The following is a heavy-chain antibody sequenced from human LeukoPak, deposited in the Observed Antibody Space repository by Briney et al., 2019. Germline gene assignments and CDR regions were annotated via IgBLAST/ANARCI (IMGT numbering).Heavy chain of an antibody. D-gene: IGHD1-26*01. J-gene: IGHJ4*02. CDR2: IYYSGST. V-gene: IGHV4-59*01. CDR3: ARAMPTGGVGLYFDY. CDR1: GCSISSYY. Sequence: ASETLSLNCTGSGCSISSYYWSWIRQPPGKGLVWIGYIYYSGSTNYNPSLKSRVTISVNTSKNQFSLKLSFVTAADTAVYYCARAMPTGGVGLYFDYWGQGTLVTVSS.